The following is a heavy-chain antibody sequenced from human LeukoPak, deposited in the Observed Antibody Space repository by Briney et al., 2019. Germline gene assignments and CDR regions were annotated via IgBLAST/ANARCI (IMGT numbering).Heavy chain of an antibody. J-gene: IGHJ4*02. Sequence: PSETLSLTCTVSGGSISSSSYYWGWIRQPPGKGLEWIGSIYYSGSTYYNPSLKSRVTISVDTSKNQFSLKLSSVTAADTAVYYCARGYYYDSSGYPYFDYWGQGTLVTVSS. CDR1: GGSISSSSYY. V-gene: IGHV4-39*07. D-gene: IGHD3-22*01. CDR2: IYYSGST. CDR3: ARGYYYDSSGYPYFDY.